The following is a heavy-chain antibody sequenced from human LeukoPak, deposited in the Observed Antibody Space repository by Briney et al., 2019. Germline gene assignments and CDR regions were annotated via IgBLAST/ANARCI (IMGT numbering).Heavy chain of an antibody. Sequence: TGGSLRLSCVASGLTFGNYGMNWVRQAPGKGLEWVSSIGGGGYTTYYADSVKGRFTISRDNSKNTLYLQMNSLRAEDTAVYYCARDPWNSGFFDYWGQGALVTVSS. CDR3: ARDPWNSGFFDY. V-gene: IGHV3-23*01. D-gene: IGHD1/OR15-1a*01. CDR1: GLTFGNYG. CDR2: IGGGGYTT. J-gene: IGHJ4*02.